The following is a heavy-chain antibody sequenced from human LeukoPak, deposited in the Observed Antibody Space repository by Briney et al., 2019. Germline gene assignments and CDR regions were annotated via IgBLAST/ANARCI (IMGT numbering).Heavy chain of an antibody. CDR1: GFTFSSYA. D-gene: IGHD3-9*01. CDR3: ARVGRRYYDILTGYYSDY. CDR2: ISYDGSNK. V-gene: IGHV3-30*04. Sequence: PGGSLRLSCAASGFTFSSYAMHWVRQAPGKGLEWVAVISYDGSNKYYADSVKGRFTISRDNSKNTLYLQMNSLRAEDTAVYYCARVGRRYYDILTGYYSDYWGQGTLVTVSS. J-gene: IGHJ4*02.